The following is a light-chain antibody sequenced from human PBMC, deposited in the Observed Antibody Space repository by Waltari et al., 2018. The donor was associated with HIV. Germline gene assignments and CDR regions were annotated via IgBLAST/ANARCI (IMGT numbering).Light chain of an antibody. J-gene: IGLJ3*02. Sequence: QSALTQPASVSGSPGQSITISCTGTTSDVGAYDFVSWYQQNPGKVPKPIIYDVSERPSGVSNRVSGSKSGNTASLTISGLQAEDEADYYCSSYTTTNTWVFGGGTKLTVL. CDR1: TSDVGAYDF. V-gene: IGLV2-14*01. CDR2: DVS. CDR3: SSYTTTNTWV.